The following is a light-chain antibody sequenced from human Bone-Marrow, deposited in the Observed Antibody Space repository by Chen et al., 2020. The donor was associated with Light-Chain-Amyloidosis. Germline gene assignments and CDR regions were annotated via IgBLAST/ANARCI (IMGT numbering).Light chain of an antibody. CDR2: RDT. CDR1: DLPTIY. V-gene: IGLV3-25*03. J-gene: IGLJ2*01. Sequence: SAELTQPPSVPVSPGQTAWITCSGDDLPTIYAYWYLQNPGQAPVLVIHRDTERPSGISERFSGSSSGTTATLTISGVQAEDEADYHWQSADSSGTYEVIFGGGTKLTVL. CDR3: QSADSSGTYEVI.